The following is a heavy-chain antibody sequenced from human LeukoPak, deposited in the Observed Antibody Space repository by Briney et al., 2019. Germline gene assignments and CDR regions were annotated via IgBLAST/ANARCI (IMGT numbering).Heavy chain of an antibody. D-gene: IGHD2-21*01. CDR2: INPNSGGT. CDR3: ARDRLRGYHRYYFDY. V-gene: IGHV1-2*02. Sequence: GASVKVSCKASGYTFTGYYMHWVRQAPGQGLEWMGWINPNSGGTNYAQKFQGRVTMTRDTSISTAYTELSRLRSDDTAVYYCARDRLRGYHRYYFDYWGQGTLVTVSS. CDR1: GYTFTGYY. J-gene: IGHJ4*02.